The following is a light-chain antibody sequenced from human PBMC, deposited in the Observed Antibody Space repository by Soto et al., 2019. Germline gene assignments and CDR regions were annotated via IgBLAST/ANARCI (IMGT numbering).Light chain of an antibody. Sequence: EIVLTQSPGTLSLSPGERATLSCRASQSVTSNYLAWYQQKPGQAPRLLIFGASGRSTGVPDRFSGSGSGTDFTITISRLAPEDFAVYYCQQYSSSSTFGQGTRLEIK. J-gene: IGKJ2*02. CDR1: QSVTSNY. CDR2: GAS. V-gene: IGKV3-20*01. CDR3: QQYSSSST.